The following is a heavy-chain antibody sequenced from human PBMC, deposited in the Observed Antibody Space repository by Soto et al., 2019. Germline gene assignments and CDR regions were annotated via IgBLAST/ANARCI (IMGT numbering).Heavy chain of an antibody. J-gene: IGHJ5*02. CDR2: IYYSGST. CDR1: GGSISSYY. CDR3: ARGARHNNWFDP. V-gene: IGHV4-59*01. D-gene: IGHD6-6*01. Sequence: SETLSLTCTVSGGSISSYYWSWIRQPPGKGLEWIGYIYYSGSTNYNPSLKSRVTISVDTSKNQFSLKLSSVTAADTAVYYCARGARHNNWFDPWGQGTLVTVSS.